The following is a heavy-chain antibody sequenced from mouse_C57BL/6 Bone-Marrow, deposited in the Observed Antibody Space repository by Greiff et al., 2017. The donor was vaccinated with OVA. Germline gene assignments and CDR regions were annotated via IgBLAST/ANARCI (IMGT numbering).Heavy chain of an antibody. CDR3: ARRFYYGDDWYFDV. CDR2: ISNLAYSI. Sequence: EVQVVESGGGLVQPGGSLKLSCAASGFTFSDYGMAWVRQAPRKGPEWVAFISNLAYSIYYADTVTGRFTISRENAKNTRYLEMSSLRSEDTAMYYCARRFYYGDDWYFDVWGTGTTVTVSS. V-gene: IGHV5-15*01. D-gene: IGHD2-13*01. CDR1: GFTFSDYG. J-gene: IGHJ1*03.